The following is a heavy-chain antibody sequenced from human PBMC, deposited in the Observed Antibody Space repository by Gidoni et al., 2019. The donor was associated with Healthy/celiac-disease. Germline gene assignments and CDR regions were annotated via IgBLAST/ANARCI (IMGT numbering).Heavy chain of an antibody. CDR2: IIPIFGTA. CDR1: GGTFSSYA. Sequence: QVQLVQSGAEVKKPGSSVKVSCKASGGTFSSYAISWVRQAPGKGLEWMGGIIPIFGTANYAQKFQGRVTITADESTSTAYMELSSLRSEDTAVYYCARIRCSNKWELLGGFDYWGQGTLVTVSS. V-gene: IGHV1-69*01. CDR3: ARIRCSNKWELLGGFDY. J-gene: IGHJ4*02. D-gene: IGHD1-26*01.